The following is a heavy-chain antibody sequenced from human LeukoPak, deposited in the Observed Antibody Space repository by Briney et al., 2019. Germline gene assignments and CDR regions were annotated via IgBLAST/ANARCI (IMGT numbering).Heavy chain of an antibody. CDR2: IYYSGST. J-gene: IGHJ4*02. Sequence: SETLSLTCTVSGGSISSYYWSWIRQPPGKGLEWIGYIYYSGSTNYNPSLKSRVTISVDTSKNQFSLKLSSVTAADTAVYCCASFVIYGDYGFDYWGQGTLVTVSS. D-gene: IGHD4-17*01. CDR1: GGSISSYY. V-gene: IGHV4-59*01. CDR3: ASFVIYGDYGFDY.